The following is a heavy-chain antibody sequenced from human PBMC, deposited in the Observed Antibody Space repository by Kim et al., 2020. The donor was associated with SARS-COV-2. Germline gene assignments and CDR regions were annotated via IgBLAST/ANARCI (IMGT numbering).Heavy chain of an antibody. CDR2: AYYTGTT. D-gene: IGHD1-1*01. CDR3: ASQHWRTYTSPSFPSEKWFDP. CDR1: GGSISSSTYF. Sequence: SETLSLTCAVSGGSISSSTYFWGWIRQPPGKGLEWIGSAYYTGTTYYNPSLKSRVTMYVDMSKNHFSLNLTSVTAADTAVYYFASQHWRTYTSPSFPSEKWFDPWGQGTLVTVSS. J-gene: IGHJ5*02. V-gene: IGHV4-39*02.